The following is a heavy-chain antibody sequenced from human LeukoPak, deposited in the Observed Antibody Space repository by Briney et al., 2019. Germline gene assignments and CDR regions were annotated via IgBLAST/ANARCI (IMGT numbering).Heavy chain of an antibody. CDR2: IYPGDSDI. Sequence: GESLKISCKGSGYSITSYWIGWVRQMPGKGLEWMGIIYPGDSDIRYSPSFQGQVTISADKSISTAYLQWSSLKASDTAMYYCARQEYCSGGSCYTRFDPWGQGTLVTVSS. D-gene: IGHD2-15*01. CDR1: GYSITSYW. J-gene: IGHJ5*02. V-gene: IGHV5-51*01. CDR3: ARQEYCSGGSCYTRFDP.